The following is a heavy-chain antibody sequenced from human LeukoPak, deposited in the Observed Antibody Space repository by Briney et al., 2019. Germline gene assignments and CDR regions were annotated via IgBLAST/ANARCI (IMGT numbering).Heavy chain of an antibody. J-gene: IGHJ3*02. D-gene: IGHD6-6*01. CDR1: GHTFTGYY. V-gene: IGHV1-2*02. CDR3: ARDRNSGSSLDI. CDR2: IYPCSGDT. Sequence: ASVKVSCKASGHTFTGYYIHWVRQAPGQGLEWMGWIYPCSGDTNYAQNFQGRVTMTRDTSISTAYMELSSLKSDDTAVYYCARDRNSGSSLDIWGQGTMLTVSS.